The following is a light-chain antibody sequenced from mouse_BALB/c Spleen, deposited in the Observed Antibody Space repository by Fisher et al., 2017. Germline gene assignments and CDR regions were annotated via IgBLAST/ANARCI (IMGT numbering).Light chain of an antibody. J-gene: IGKJ2*01. Sequence: DIVITQSPAILSVSPGERVSFSCRASQSIGTSIHWYQQRTNGSPRLLIKYASESISGIPSRFSGSGSGTDFTLSINSVESEDIADYYCQQSNSWPYTFGGGTKLEIK. CDR1: QSIGTS. CDR2: YAS. V-gene: IGKV5-48*01. CDR3: QQSNSWPYT.